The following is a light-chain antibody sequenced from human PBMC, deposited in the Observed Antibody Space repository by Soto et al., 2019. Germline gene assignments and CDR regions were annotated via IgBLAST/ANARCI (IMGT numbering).Light chain of an antibody. Sequence: QSALTQPASVSGSPGQSITISCTGTSSDFGNYNLVSWYQHHPGKAPNLLIYEGTKRPSGASNRFSGSKSANTASLTISGLQAEDEADYYSCSYAGTTSLVFGGGTKLTVL. CDR2: EGT. CDR1: SSDFGNYNL. J-gene: IGLJ2*01. CDR3: CSYAGTTSLV. V-gene: IGLV2-23*01.